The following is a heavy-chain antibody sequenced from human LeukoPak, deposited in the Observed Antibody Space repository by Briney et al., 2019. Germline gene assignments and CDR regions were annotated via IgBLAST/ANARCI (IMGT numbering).Heavy chain of an antibody. Sequence: SGGSLRLSCAASGFTFSSYGMHWVRQAPGKGLERVAFIRYDGGSIYYADSAKGRFTISRDNSKDTLYVQMNSLRVEDTAVYHCVKGHSSGLLGWGQGTLVTVSS. CDR1: GFTFSSYG. V-gene: IGHV3-30*02. CDR3: VKGHSSGLLG. J-gene: IGHJ4*02. CDR2: IRYDGGSI. D-gene: IGHD6-25*01.